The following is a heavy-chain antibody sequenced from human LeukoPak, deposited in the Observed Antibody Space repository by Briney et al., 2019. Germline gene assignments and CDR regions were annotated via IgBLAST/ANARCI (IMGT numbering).Heavy chain of an antibody. J-gene: IGHJ4*02. CDR3: ARDGNFVYYYDSSGYIDY. D-gene: IGHD3-22*01. V-gene: IGHV3-30*04. Sequence: GGSLRLSCAASGFTFSSYAMHWVRQAPGKGLEWVAVISYDGSNKYYADSVKGRFTISRDNSKNTLYLQMNSLRAEDTAVYYCARDGNFVYYYDSSGYIDYWGQGTLVTVSS. CDR1: GFTFSSYA. CDR2: ISYDGSNK.